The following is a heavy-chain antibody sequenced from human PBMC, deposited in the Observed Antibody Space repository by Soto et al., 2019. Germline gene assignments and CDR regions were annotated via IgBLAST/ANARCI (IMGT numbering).Heavy chain of an antibody. CDR2: IFYSGNT. CDR1: GGSISSGDYY. J-gene: IGHJ4*02. CDR3: ARASAYTATDFDY. Sequence: QVQLQESGPGLVKPSQTLSLTCTVSGGSISSGDYYWCWIRQPPGKGLEWIGSIFYSGNTHYNPALRRRLTISVDTSKNQFSLKLSSVTAADTAVYYCARASAYTATDFDYWGQGTLVTVSS. D-gene: IGHD2-15*01. V-gene: IGHV4-30-4*01.